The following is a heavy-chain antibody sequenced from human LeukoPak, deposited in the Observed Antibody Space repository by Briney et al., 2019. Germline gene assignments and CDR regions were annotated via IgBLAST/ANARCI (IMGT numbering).Heavy chain of an antibody. Sequence: PGGSLRLSCAASGFTFSSYAMNWVRQAPGKGLEWVSSISSSSSYIYYADSVKGRFTISRDNAKNSLYLQMNSLRAEDTAVYYCARSQREMATVFWGQGTLVTVSS. CDR2: ISSSSSYI. D-gene: IGHD5-24*01. CDR3: ARSQREMATVF. J-gene: IGHJ4*02. CDR1: GFTFSSYA. V-gene: IGHV3-21*01.